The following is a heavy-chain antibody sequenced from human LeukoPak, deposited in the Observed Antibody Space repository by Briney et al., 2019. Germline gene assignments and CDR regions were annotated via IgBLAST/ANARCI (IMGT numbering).Heavy chain of an antibody. CDR2: ISWNSGSI. Sequence: PGGSLRLSCAASGFIFDDYAMHWVRQAPGKGLEWVSGISWNSGSIGYADSVKGRFTISRDNAKNSLYLQMNSLRAEDTALYYCAKDMSPSRSGSYYKGDFDYWGQGTLVTVSS. CDR1: GFIFDDYA. D-gene: IGHD3-10*01. V-gene: IGHV3-9*01. J-gene: IGHJ4*02. CDR3: AKDMSPSRSGSYYKGDFDY.